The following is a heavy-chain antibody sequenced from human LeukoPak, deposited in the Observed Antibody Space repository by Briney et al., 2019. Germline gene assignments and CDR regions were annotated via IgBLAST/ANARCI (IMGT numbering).Heavy chain of an antibody. J-gene: IGHJ3*02. D-gene: IGHD2-15*01. CDR3: TSSVAGYAFDI. Sequence: PGGSLRPSCAASGFTFSGSAMDWVRQASGKGLEWIGRVRSKANTYATAYAASVKGRFTISRDDSKNTAYLQMNSLKTEDTAVYYCTSSVAGYAFDIWGQGTMVTVSS. CDR1: GFTFSGSA. V-gene: IGHV3-73*01. CDR2: VRSKANTYAT.